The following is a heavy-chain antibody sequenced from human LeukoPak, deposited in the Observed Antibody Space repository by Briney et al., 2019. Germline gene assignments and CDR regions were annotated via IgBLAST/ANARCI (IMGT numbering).Heavy chain of an antibody. CDR1: GFTFSSYS. Sequence: GGSLRLSCAASGFTFSSYSMNWVRQAPGKGLEWVSSISSSSSYIYYADSAKGRFTISRDNAKNSLYLQMNSLRAEDTAVYYCAKNWNYANYYYGMDVWGQGTTVTVSS. V-gene: IGHV3-21*01. CDR3: AKNWNYANYYYGMDV. J-gene: IGHJ6*02. D-gene: IGHD1-7*01. CDR2: ISSSSSYI.